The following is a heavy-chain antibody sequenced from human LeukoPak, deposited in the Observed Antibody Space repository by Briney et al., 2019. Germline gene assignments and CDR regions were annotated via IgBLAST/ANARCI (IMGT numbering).Heavy chain of an antibody. CDR1: GFTFSSYS. CDR3: ANSGSYRFDY. V-gene: IGHV3-48*02. D-gene: IGHD1-26*01. CDR2: ITASGTAM. Sequence: GGSLRLSCAASGFTFSSYSMNWVRQAPGKGLEWVSHITASGTAMFYADSVKGRFTISRDNAKNSLYSQMNSLRDEDTAVYYCANSGSYRFDYWGQRTLVTVSS. J-gene: IGHJ4*02.